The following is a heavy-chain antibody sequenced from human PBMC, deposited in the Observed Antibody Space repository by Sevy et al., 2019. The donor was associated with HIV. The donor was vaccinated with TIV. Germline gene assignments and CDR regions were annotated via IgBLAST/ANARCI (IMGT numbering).Heavy chain of an antibody. V-gene: IGHV3-48*03. J-gene: IGHJ5*02. CDR3: ARNGGAYDTGFDP. CDR1: GFTFSNYE. Sequence: GGSLRLSCAASGFTFSNYEMNWVRQAPGKGLEWVSHITSSGSSIYYADSVEGRFTISRDNAKNSLYLQMNSLRVEDTAVYYCARNGGAYDTGFDPWGQRTLVTVSS. D-gene: IGHD3-22*01. CDR2: ITSSGSSI.